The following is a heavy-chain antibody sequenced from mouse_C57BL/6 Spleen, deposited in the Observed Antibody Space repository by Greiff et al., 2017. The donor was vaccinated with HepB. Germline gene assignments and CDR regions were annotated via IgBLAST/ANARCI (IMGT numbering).Heavy chain of an antibody. D-gene: IGHD1-1*01. Sequence: QVQLQQSGPELVKPGASVKISCKASGYAFSSSWMNWVKQRPGKGLEWIGRIYPGDGDTNYNGKFKGKATLTADKSSSTAYMQLSSLTSEDSAVYCCARWDYLLRSRYFDVWGTGTTVTVSS. J-gene: IGHJ1*03. CDR1: GYAFSSSW. CDR2: IYPGDGDT. CDR3: ARWDYLLRSRYFDV. V-gene: IGHV1-82*01.